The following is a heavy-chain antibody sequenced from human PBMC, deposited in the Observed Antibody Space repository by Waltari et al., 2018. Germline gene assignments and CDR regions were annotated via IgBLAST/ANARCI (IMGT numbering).Heavy chain of an antibody. CDR2: ISHSGST. J-gene: IGHJ4*02. V-gene: IGHV4-4*02. CDR1: GVSINSNW. Sequence: QVQLQEPGPGLVKPSETLSLTCAVSGVSINSNWWSWVRQPPGKGLEWIGEISHSGSTGYNPSLESRVTISLEKSNNQLSLKMNSVTAADTAVYYCARNFDSWGQGTLVTVSS. CDR3: ARNFDS.